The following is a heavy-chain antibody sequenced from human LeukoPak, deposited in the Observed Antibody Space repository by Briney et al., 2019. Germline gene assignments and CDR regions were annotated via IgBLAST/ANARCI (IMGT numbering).Heavy chain of an antibody. CDR3: ARAGTRGPYYYMDV. CDR1: GGSFSGYY. V-gene: IGHV4-34*01. Sequence: SETLSLTCAVYGGSFSGYYWSWIRQPPGKGLEWIGEINHSGSANYNPSLKSRVTISVDTSKNQFSLKLSSVTAADTAVYYCARAGTRGPYYYMDVWGKGTTVTVSS. CDR2: INHSGSA. J-gene: IGHJ6*03.